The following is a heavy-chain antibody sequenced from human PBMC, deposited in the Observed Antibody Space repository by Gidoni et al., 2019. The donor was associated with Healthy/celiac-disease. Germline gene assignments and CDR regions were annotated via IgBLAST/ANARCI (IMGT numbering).Heavy chain of an antibody. V-gene: IGHV4-31*03. CDR1: GCSISSGGYY. CDR3: ARAVAGNDAFDI. Sequence: QVQLQESGPGLVTPSQTLSLTCTVSGCSISSGGYYWSWIRQHPGKGLEWIGYIYYSGSTYYNPSLKSRVTISVDTSKNQFSLKLSSVTAADTAVYYCARAVAGNDAFDIWGQGTMVTVSS. D-gene: IGHD6-19*01. J-gene: IGHJ3*02. CDR2: IYYSGST.